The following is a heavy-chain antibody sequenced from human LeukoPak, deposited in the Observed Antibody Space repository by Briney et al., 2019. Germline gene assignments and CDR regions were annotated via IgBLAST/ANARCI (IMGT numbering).Heavy chain of an antibody. Sequence: GGSLRLSCAASGFTFSNYEMNWVRQAPGKGLEWVSYISSSGSTIYYTDSVKGRFTVSRDNAKNSLYLQMNSLRAEDTALYYCAKDVGSSWYWFDYWGQGTLVTVSS. CDR3: AKDVGSSWYWFDY. CDR2: ISSSGSTI. J-gene: IGHJ4*02. V-gene: IGHV3-48*03. CDR1: GFTFSNYE. D-gene: IGHD6-13*01.